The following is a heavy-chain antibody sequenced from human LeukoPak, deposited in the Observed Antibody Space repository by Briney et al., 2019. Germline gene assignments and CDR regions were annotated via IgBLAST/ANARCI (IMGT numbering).Heavy chain of an antibody. CDR1: GFTFDDYA. V-gene: IGHV3-9*01. Sequence: GGSLRLSCAASGFTFDDYAMHWVRHAPGKGLEWVSGISWNSGSIGYADSVKGRFTISRDNAKNSLYLQMNSLRAEDTALYYCAKATDSSGYSPFDYWGQGTLVTVSS. J-gene: IGHJ4*02. CDR3: AKATDSSGYSPFDY. CDR2: ISWNSGSI. D-gene: IGHD3-22*01.